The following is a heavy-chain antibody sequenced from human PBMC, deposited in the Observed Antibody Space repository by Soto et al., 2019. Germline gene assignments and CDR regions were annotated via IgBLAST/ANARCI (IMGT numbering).Heavy chain of an antibody. CDR3: ARDYSSGWKEYFQH. J-gene: IGHJ1*01. CDR1: GFTFSSYA. CDR2: ISYDGSNK. D-gene: IGHD6-19*01. V-gene: IGHV3-30-3*01. Sequence: GGSLRLSCAASGFTFSSYAMHWVRQAPGKGLEWVAVISYDGSNKYYADSVKGRFTISRDNSKNTLYLQMNSLRAEDTAVYYCARDYSSGWKEYFQHWGQGTLVTVSS.